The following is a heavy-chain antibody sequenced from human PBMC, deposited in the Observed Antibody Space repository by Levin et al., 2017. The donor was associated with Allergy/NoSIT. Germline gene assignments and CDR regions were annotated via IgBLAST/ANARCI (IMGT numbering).Heavy chain of an antibody. Sequence: SETLSLTCTVSGDSISSTTYYWAWIRQTPGKGLEWIGSMYYSGNTYYNPSLQSRVTISVDTSKNQFSLRLSSVTAADTADYYCARQPYTNAWSPGYYFDFWGQGTLVTVSS. V-gene: IGHV4-39*01. J-gene: IGHJ4*02. CDR1: GDSISSTTYY. CDR2: MYYSGNT. CDR3: ARQPYTNAWSPGYYFDF. D-gene: IGHD2-2*02.